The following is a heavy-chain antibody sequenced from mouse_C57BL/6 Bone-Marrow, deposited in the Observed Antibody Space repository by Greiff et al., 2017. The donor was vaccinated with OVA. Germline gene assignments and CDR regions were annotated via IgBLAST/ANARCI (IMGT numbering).Heavy chain of an antibody. V-gene: IGHV1-52*01. D-gene: IGHD1-1*01. CDR1: GYTFTSYW. J-gene: IGHJ3*01. CDR2: IDPSDSET. Sequence: VQLQQPGAELVRPGSSVKLSCKASGYTFTSYWMHWVKQRPIQGLEWIGNIDPSDSETHYNQKFKDKATLTVDKSSSTAYMQLSSLTSEDSAVYYCARYGRPEGVWFAYWGQGTLVTVSA. CDR3: ARYGRPEGVWFAY.